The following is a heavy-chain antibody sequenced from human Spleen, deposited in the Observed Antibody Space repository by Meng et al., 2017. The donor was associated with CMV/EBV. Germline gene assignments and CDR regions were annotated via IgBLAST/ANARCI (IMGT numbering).Heavy chain of an antibody. CDR1: GFTFSTYA. Sequence: GESLKISCAASGFTFSTYAVHWVRQAPGKGLEWVAFIRYDGSNKYYLDSVKGRFTISRDNSKNTLYLQMNSLRGEDTAVYYCAKVEYSSSSEGNYYYGMDVWGQGTTVTVSS. J-gene: IGHJ6*02. V-gene: IGHV3-30*02. D-gene: IGHD6-6*01. CDR2: IRYDGSNK. CDR3: AKVEYSSSSEGNYYYGMDV.